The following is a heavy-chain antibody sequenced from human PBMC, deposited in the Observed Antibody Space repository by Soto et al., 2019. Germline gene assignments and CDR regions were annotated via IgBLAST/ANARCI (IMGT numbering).Heavy chain of an antibody. D-gene: IGHD3-3*01. CDR3: SATIYCDSYYIGMDV. J-gene: IGHJ6*02. CDR2: IIPIFNSA. Sequence: QVQLVQSGVEVKKPGSSVKVSCKASGGTFSTYAINWVRQAPGQGLEWMGGIIPIFNSANYAQKFQGRVTIMADRPTSTASMDVSSLRSKDTAVYYWSATIYCDSYYIGMDVWGQGTTVTVSS. CDR1: GGTFSTYA. V-gene: IGHV1-69*06.